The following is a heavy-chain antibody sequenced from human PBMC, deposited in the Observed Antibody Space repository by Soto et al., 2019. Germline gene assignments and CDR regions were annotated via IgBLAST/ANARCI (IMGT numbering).Heavy chain of an antibody. V-gene: IGHV1-69*13. J-gene: IGHJ6*02. CDR2: IIPIFGTA. CDR3: ARGYGDYVWWGHLKGMDV. CDR1: GGTFSSYA. Sequence: SVKVSCKASGGTFSSYAISSVRQAPGQGLEGMGGIIPIFGTANYAQKFQGRVTITADESTSTAYMELSSLRSEDTAVYYCARGYGDYVWWGHLKGMDVWGQGTTVTVSS. D-gene: IGHD4-17*01.